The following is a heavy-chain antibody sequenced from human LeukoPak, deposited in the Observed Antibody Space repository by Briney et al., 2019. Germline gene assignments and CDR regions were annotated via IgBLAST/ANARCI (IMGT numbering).Heavy chain of an antibody. Sequence: PGGSLRLSCAASGFTFSSYEMNWVRQAPGKGLEWVSYISSSGSTIYYADSVKGRFTISRDNAKNSLYLQMNSLRAEDTAVYYCAREDGTAMIVDYWGQGTLVTVSS. V-gene: IGHV3-48*03. CDR2: ISSSGSTI. D-gene: IGHD3-22*01. CDR3: AREDGTAMIVDY. J-gene: IGHJ4*02. CDR1: GFTFSSYE.